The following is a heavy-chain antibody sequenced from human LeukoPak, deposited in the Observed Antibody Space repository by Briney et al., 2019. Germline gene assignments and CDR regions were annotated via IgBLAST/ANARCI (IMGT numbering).Heavy chain of an antibody. D-gene: IGHD4-17*01. Sequence: KPSETLSLTCTVSGGSISSYYWSWIRQPAGKGLEWIGRIYTSGSTNYNPSLKSRVTMSVDTSKNQFSLKLSSVTAADTAVYYCARVISGLRGKPSFDPWGQRTPVTVSS. CDR3: ARVISGLRGKPSFDP. J-gene: IGHJ5*02. CDR1: GGSISSYY. V-gene: IGHV4-4*07. CDR2: IYTSGST.